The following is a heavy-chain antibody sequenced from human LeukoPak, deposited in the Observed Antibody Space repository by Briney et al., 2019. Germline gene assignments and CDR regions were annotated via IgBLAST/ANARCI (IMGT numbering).Heavy chain of an antibody. Sequence: SGPTLVKPTQSLTLTCTFSGFSLNTHGMRVSWIRQPPGKALELLARIAGDDDKFYTTSLKTRLTISKDTSKSQVVLTMTNMDPVDTATYFCARIMQEAFDIWGQGTMVTVSS. CDR1: GFSLNTHGMR. CDR3: ARIMQEAFDI. J-gene: IGHJ3*02. V-gene: IGHV2-70*04. CDR2: IAGDDDK.